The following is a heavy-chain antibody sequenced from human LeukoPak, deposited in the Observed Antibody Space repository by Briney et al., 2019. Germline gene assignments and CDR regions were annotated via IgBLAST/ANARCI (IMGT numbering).Heavy chain of an antibody. V-gene: IGHV3-53*01. CDR2: IYSGGST. J-gene: IGHJ4*02. CDR1: GFTVSSNY. Sequence: PGGSLRLSCAASGFTVSSNYMSWVRQAPGKGLEWVSVIYSGGSTYYADSVKGRFTISRDNSKNTLYLQMNSLRAEDTAVYYCARVWGPSVVQPFDYWGQGTLVTVSS. D-gene: IGHD4-23*01. CDR3: ARVWGPSVVQPFDY.